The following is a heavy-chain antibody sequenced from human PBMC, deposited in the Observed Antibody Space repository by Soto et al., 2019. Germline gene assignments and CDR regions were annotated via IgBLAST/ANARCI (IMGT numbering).Heavy chain of an antibody. Sequence: GGSLRLSSAASGFTLSSYAMHWVRQAPGKGLEWVAVISYDGSKRYYADSVKARLTISRDNSKNTLYLQMNRLRAEDTAVYYCAKKQWLDSWGQGTLVTVSS. D-gene: IGHD6-19*01. CDR3: AKKQWLDS. J-gene: IGHJ4*02. CDR1: GFTLSSYA. V-gene: IGHV3-30*04. CDR2: ISYDGSKR.